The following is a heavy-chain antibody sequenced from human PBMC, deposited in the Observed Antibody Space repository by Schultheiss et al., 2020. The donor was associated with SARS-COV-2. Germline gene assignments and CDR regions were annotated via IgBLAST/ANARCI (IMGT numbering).Heavy chain of an antibody. CDR2: INHSGST. CDR3: ARGPTVTMRKGYGMDV. D-gene: IGHD4-17*01. V-gene: IGHV4-34*01. CDR1: GGSISSYY. Sequence: SETLSLTCTVSGGSISSYYWGWIRQSPGKGLEWIGEINHSGSTNYNPSLKSRVTISVDTSKNQFSLKLSSVTAADTAVYYCARGPTVTMRKGYGMDVWGQGTTVTVSS. J-gene: IGHJ6*02.